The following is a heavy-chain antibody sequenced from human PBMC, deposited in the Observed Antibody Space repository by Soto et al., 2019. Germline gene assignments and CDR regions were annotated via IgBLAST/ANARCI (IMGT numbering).Heavy chain of an antibody. CDR3: ARTLDIYCPRIDY. CDR1: GGSISSYY. Sequence: QVQLQESGPGLVKPSETLSLTCTVSGGSISSYYWSWIRQPPGKGLEWIGYSYYSGSTNYNPSIKSRVTISVDTAKNQFSMKLSSETAADTAVYYCARTLDIYCPRIDYWGQGTLVTVSS. D-gene: IGHD2-15*01. V-gene: IGHV4-59*01. J-gene: IGHJ4*02. CDR2: SYYSGST.